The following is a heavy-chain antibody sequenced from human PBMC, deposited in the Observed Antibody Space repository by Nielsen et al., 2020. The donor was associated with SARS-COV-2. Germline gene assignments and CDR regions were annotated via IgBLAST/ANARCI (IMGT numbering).Heavy chain of an antibody. CDR1: GGTFSSYA. CDR2: IIPILGIA. J-gene: IGHJ4*02. D-gene: IGHD1-26*01. Sequence: SVKVSCKASGGTFSSYAISWVRQAPGQGLEWMGRIIPILGIANYAQKFQGRAAMTTDTSTSTAYMELRSLKSDDTAVYYCARDPSGIYYFDYWGQGTLVTVSS. CDR3: ARDPSGIYYFDY. V-gene: IGHV1-69*04.